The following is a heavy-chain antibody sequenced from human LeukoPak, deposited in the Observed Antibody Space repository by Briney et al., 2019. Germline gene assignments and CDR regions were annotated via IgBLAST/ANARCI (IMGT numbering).Heavy chain of an antibody. CDR2: ISTSGNT. Sequence: SDTLSLPCTVSGGFISRYYWRWLREPAGKGLEGLGRISTSGNTNFNPSLKSRVTMSVDTSNNQFSLTLSSGTAADTAVYYCAREGRSSTSGYWGQGILVTVCS. J-gene: IGHJ4*02. CDR1: GGFISRYY. CDR3: AREGRSSTSGY. V-gene: IGHV4-4*07. D-gene: IGHD2-2*01.